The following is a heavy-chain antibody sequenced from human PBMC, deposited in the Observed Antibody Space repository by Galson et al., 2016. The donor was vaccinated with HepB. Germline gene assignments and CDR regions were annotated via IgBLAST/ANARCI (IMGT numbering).Heavy chain of an antibody. CDR2: IIPMFGSA. CDR1: GGNFSSYA. Sequence: SVKVSCKASGGNFSSYAISWVRQAPGQGLEWMGGIIPMFGSASYTQKFQGRVTITADESTSTAYMELSSLRSGETAVYDCARDRPADYDDGHGYCPAFYFWGQATMVTVCS. D-gene: IGHD3-22*01. V-gene: IGHV1-69*13. J-gene: IGHJ3*01. CDR3: ARDRPADYDDGHGYCPAFYF.